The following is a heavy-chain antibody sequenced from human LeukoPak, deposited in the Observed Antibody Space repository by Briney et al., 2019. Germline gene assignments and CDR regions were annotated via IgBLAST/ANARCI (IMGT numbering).Heavy chain of an antibody. CDR2: IYYSGST. CDR1: GGSISSYY. D-gene: IGHD6-13*01. Sequence: SETLSLTCTVSGGSISSYYWSWIRQPPGKGLEWIGYIYYSGSTNYNPSLKSRVTISVDTSKNQFSLKLSSVTAADTAVYYCARGIGSSWYWGWFDPWGQGTLVTVSS. J-gene: IGHJ5*02. CDR3: ARGIGSSWYWGWFDP. V-gene: IGHV4-59*01.